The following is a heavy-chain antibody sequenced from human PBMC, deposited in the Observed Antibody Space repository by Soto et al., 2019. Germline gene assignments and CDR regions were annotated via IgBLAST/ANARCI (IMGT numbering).Heavy chain of an antibody. D-gene: IGHD6-13*01. CDR1: GFTFSSYG. Sequence: GRSLRLSCAASGFTFSSYGMHWVRQAPGKGLEWVAVIWYDGSSKYYVDSVKGRFTISRDNSKNTLYLQMNSLRAEDTAVYSCARQIAAAAFDIWGQGKMVTV. CDR2: IWYDGSSK. J-gene: IGHJ3*02. V-gene: IGHV3-33*01. CDR3: ARQIAAAAFDI.